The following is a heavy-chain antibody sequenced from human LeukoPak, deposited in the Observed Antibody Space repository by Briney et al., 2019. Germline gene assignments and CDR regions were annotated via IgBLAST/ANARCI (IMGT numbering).Heavy chain of an antibody. D-gene: IGHD6-6*01. CDR3: AKEEQQFDYFDY. CDR1: GFTFGSSN. J-gene: IGHJ4*02. V-gene: IGHV3-53*01. Sequence: PGGSLRLSCSASGFTFGSSNMNWVRQAPGKGLEWISVIYSGGSTHYADSVKGRFTISRDNSKNTLFLQMNSLRAEDTAVYYCAKEEQQFDYFDYWGQGTLVTVSS. CDR2: IYSGGST.